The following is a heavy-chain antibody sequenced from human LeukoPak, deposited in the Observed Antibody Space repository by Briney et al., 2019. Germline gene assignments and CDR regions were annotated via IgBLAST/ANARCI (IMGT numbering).Heavy chain of an antibody. J-gene: IGHJ5*02. CDR2: FDPEDGET. CDR1: GYTLTELS. CDR3: ARDQGYYYDSSGYPNWFDP. D-gene: IGHD3-22*01. Sequence: ASVKVSCKVSGYTLTELSMHWVRQAPGKGLEWMGGFDPEDGETIYAQKLQGRVTMTRDTSISTAYMELSRLRSDDTAVYYCARDQGYYYDSSGYPNWFDPWGQGTLVTVSS. V-gene: IGHV1-24*01.